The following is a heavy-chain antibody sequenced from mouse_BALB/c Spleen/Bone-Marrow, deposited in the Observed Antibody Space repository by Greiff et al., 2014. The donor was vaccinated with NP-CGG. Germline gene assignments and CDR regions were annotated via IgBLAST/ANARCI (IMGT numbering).Heavy chain of an antibody. J-gene: IGHJ3*01. CDR3: TTGGNDWFAY. Sequence: VQLQQSGPELAKPGASVKMSCRASGYTFTSYWMNWVKLRPVQGLEWIGYINPTSGYTEYNQKFKDKATLTTDKSSSTAYMQLSSLTSEDSAVYYCTTGGNDWFAYWGQGTLVTVSA. CDR2: INPTSGYT. V-gene: IGHV1-7*01. CDR1: GYTFTSYW. D-gene: IGHD2-1*01.